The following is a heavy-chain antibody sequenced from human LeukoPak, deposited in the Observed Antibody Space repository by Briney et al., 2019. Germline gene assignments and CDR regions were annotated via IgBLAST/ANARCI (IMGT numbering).Heavy chain of an antibody. D-gene: IGHD3-10*01. CDR3: ARASITMVRGVITAGAFDI. CDR1: GGSFSGYY. Sequence: SETLSLTCAVYGGSFSGYYWSWIRQPPGKGLEWIGEINHSGSTNYNPSLKSRVTTSVDTSKNQFSLKLSSVTAADTAVYYCARASITMVRGVITAGAFDIWGQGTMVTVSS. V-gene: IGHV4-34*01. J-gene: IGHJ3*02. CDR2: INHSGST.